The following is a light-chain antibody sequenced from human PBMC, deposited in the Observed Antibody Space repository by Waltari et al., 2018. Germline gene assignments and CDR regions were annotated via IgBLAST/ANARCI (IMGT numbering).Light chain of an antibody. J-gene: IGLJ1*01. Sequence: QSALTQPASVSGSPGQSITISCTGNSSAVGNYNLVSWYQHLPGKAPQLMISAVSKRPSGVSKRFSGAKSGSTASLTIAVLHAEHEADYYCCSYAGSSSLPYVCGSGTKVTVL. V-gene: IGLV2-23*02. CDR2: AVS. CDR3: CSYAGSSSLPYV. CDR1: SSAVGNYNL.